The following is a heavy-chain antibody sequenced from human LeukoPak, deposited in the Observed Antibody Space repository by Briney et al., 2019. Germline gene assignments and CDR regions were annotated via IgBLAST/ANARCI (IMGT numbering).Heavy chain of an antibody. Sequence: GGSLRLSXAASGFAFSDYYMSWIRQAPGKGLEWVSYISGSGSTIYYADSVKGRFTISRDNAKNSLYLQMNSLRAEDTAVYYCARDHPESHNAFDIWGQGTMVTVSS. CDR1: GFAFSDYY. CDR3: ARDHPESHNAFDI. J-gene: IGHJ3*02. V-gene: IGHV3-11*04. CDR2: ISGSGSTI.